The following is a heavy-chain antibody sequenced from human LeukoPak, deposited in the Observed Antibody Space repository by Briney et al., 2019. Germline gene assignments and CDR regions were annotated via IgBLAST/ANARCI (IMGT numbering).Heavy chain of an antibody. CDR3: ARIGYCTNGVCSDYFDY. Sequence: PSETLSLTCTVSDGSISNYYWSWIRQPPGKGLEWIGYIYYSGSTNYNPSLKSRVTISVDTSKNQFSLKLSPVTAADTAVYYCARIGYCTNGVCSDYFDYWGQGTLVTVSS. D-gene: IGHD2-8*01. V-gene: IGHV4-59*01. J-gene: IGHJ4*02. CDR2: IYYSGST. CDR1: DGSISNYY.